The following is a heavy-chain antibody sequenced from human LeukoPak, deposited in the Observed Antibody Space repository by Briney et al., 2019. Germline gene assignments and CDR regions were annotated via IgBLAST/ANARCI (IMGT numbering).Heavy chain of an antibody. CDR2: ITGSDESI. D-gene: IGHD2-2*02. CDR1: GFTFSTHA. J-gene: IGHJ4*02. CDR3: AKVWGFCADSSCYTADY. Sequence: GGSLRLSCAASGFTFSTHAMSWVRQAPGKGLEWVSGITGSDESIYYADSVKGRFTISRDNSKNTLYLQMNSLRAEDTAVYYCAKVWGFCADSSCYTADYWGQGTLVTVSS. V-gene: IGHV3-23*01.